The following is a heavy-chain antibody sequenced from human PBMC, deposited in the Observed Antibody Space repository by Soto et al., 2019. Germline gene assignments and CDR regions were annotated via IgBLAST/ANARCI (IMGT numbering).Heavy chain of an antibody. CDR1: GGSISSDY. Sequence: QVQLQESGPGLVKPSQTLSLTCTVSGGSISSDYWSWIRQHPGKGLEWIGYIYYSGTTYYNPSLESRVTISVDTSNNQFSLKLRSVSAADTAIYYCARVGSGSHNWFDPWGQGTLVTVSS. CDR3: ARVGSGSHNWFDP. J-gene: IGHJ5*02. D-gene: IGHD1-26*01. V-gene: IGHV4-31*03. CDR2: IYYSGTT.